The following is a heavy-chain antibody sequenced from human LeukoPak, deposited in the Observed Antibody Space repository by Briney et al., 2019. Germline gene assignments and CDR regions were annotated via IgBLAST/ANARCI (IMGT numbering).Heavy chain of an antibody. D-gene: IGHD6-13*01. V-gene: IGHV4-59*01. CDR3: ARDSSTCNGMDV. Sequence: SETLSLTCTVSGGSFSSYFWTWIRQPPGKGLEWIGYIYHTGTTKYNPSLRSRVTMSVDTSKNEFSLKLSPVTAADTAVYYCARDSSTCNGMDVWGQGTTVTVSS. CDR1: GGSFSSYF. J-gene: IGHJ6*02. CDR2: IYHTGTT.